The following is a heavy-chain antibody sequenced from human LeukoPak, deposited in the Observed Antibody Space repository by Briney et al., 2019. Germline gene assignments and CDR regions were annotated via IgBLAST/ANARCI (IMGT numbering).Heavy chain of an antibody. CDR2: IYYSGTT. J-gene: IGHJ4*02. CDR1: GGSISSYY. V-gene: IGHV4-59*01. CDR3: ARDSGSGWYNY. D-gene: IGHD6-19*01. Sequence: SETLSLTCSVSGGSISSYYWSWIRQPPGKGLEWIGYIYYSGTTSYNPSLKGRVTISVDTSKNQFSLKLSSVTAADTAVYYCARDSGSGWYNYWGQGTLVTVSS.